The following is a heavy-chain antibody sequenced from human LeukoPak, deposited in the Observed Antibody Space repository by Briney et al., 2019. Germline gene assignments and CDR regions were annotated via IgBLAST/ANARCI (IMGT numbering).Heavy chain of an antibody. D-gene: IGHD6-13*01. Sequence: SETLSLTCAVYGGSFSGYYWSWIRQPPGKGLEWIGEINHSGSTNNNPSLKSRVTISVDTSKNQFSLKLSSVTAADTAVYYCAITGYSSSYDYWGQGTLVTASS. CDR2: INHSGST. CDR1: GGSFSGYY. CDR3: AITGYSSSYDY. J-gene: IGHJ4*02. V-gene: IGHV4-34*01.